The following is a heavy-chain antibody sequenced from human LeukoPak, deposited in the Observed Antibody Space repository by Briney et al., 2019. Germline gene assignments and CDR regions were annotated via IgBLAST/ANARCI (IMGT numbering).Heavy chain of an antibody. J-gene: IGHJ5*02. CDR2: IYYSGST. V-gene: IGHV4-59*01. CDR3: ARASSSSWYFWFDP. D-gene: IGHD6-13*01. CDR1: GASISSYY. Sequence: SETLSLTCSVSGASISSYYWSWIRQPPGKGLEWIGYIYYSGSTNYNPSLKSRVTISVDTSKNQFSLKLSSVTAADTAVYYCARASSSSWYFWFDPWGRGTLVTVSS.